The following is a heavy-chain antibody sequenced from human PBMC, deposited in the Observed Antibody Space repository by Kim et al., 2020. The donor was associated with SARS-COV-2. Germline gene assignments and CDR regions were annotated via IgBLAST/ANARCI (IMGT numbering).Heavy chain of an antibody. Sequence: GGSLRLSCAASGFTFGDYYMSWIRQAPGKGLEWVSYISSSSINMYYADSVKGRFTISRDNAKNSLYLQVNSLRAEDTAAYYCARVHGNLNSLASYYYYY. CDR3: ARVHGNLNSLASYYYYY. V-gene: IGHV3-11*01. D-gene: IGHD1-7*01. J-gene: IGHJ6*03. CDR1: GFTFGDYY. CDR2: ISSSSINM.